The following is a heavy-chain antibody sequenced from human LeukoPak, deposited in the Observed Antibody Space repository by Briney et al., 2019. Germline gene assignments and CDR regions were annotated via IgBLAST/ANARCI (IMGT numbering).Heavy chain of an antibody. D-gene: IGHD6-13*01. Sequence: GRSPRLSCAASGFTFSSYGMHWVRQAPGKGLEWVAVISYDGSNKYYADSVKGRFTISRDNSKNTLYLQMNSLRAEDTAVYYCAKDRAGYYYYGMDVWGQGTTVTVSS. V-gene: IGHV3-30*18. CDR1: GFTFSSYG. J-gene: IGHJ6*02. CDR2: ISYDGSNK. CDR3: AKDRAGYYYYGMDV.